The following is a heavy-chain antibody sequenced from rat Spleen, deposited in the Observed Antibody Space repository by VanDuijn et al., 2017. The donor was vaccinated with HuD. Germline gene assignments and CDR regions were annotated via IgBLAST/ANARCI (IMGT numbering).Heavy chain of an antibody. V-gene: IGHV5-20*01. Sequence: EVQLVESDGGLVQPGRSLKLSCAATGFTFSDYYMAWVRQTQTKGLEWVASISFDGSSIYYRDSVKGRFTISRDNTKSTLYLQMDSLRSEDTATYYCTTDGQGARFAYWGQGTLVTVSS. J-gene: IGHJ3*01. D-gene: IGHD5-1*01. CDR1: GFTFSDYY. CDR2: ISFDGSSI. CDR3: TTDGQGARFAY.